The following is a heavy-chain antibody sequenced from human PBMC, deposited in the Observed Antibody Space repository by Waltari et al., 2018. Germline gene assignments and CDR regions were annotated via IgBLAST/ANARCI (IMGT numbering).Heavy chain of an antibody. CDR2: VSFDETTK. J-gene: IGHJ4*02. CDR3: ASVTGTGY. Sequence: QVQLLESGGGVVQPGGSLRLSCAASGFHFSDYGMHWVRPAPGKGLEWLAVVSFDETTKYYADSVKGRFTISRDNSRNTVFLDMNSLRPEDTATYYCASVTGTGYWGQGTLVTVSS. D-gene: IGHD1-20*01. CDR1: GFHFSDYG. V-gene: IGHV3-30*03.